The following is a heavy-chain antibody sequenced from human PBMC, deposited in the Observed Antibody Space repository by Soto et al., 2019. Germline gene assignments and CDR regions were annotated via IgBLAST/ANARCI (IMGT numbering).Heavy chain of an antibody. CDR1: GDSCTNYG. CDR3: ATQQQLALFDY. Sequence: HGEFLKICYNGAGDSCTNYGSGWVRQMPGKGLEWMGIIYPFDAGTIYSPSFQGQGTIPAGQSTSTAYLQWSSLKASDTAMYYCATQQQLALFDYWGQGTLVTVYS. CDR2: IYPFDAGT. J-gene: IGHJ4*02. D-gene: IGHD6-13*01. V-gene: IGHV5-51*01.